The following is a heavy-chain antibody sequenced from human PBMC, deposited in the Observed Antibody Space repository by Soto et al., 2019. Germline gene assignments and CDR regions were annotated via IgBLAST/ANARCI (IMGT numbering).Heavy chain of an antibody. CDR3: AREDPWSANADDMDV. Sequence: PGGSLRLSCAASGFSFSSYAMSWVRQAPGKGLEWVSDISSSSGSIYYADSVKGRFTISRDNAENSLYLQMNSLRDDDTAVYYCAREDPWSANADDMDVWGQGTTVTVSS. CDR1: GFSFSSYA. D-gene: IGHD3-3*01. CDR2: ISSSSGSI. V-gene: IGHV3-48*02. J-gene: IGHJ6*02.